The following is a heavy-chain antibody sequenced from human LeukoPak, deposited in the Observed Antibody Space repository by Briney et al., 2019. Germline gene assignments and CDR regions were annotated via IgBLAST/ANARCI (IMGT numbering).Heavy chain of an antibody. J-gene: IGHJ5*02. CDR2: IWDDGNNK. V-gene: IGHV3-33*01. CDR3: ASDNGERRLNWFDH. D-gene: IGHD2-8*01. Sequence: PGRSLRLSCAASGFNFSTYGMHWVRQAPGKGLDWVALIWDDGNNKYYADSVKGRFIISRDNSKNTLYLQMNSLIAEDTAVYYCASDNGERRLNWFDHWGQGTLVTVSS. CDR1: GFNFSTYG.